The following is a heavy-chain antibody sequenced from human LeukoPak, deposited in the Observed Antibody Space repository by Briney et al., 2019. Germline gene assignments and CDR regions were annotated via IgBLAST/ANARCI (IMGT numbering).Heavy chain of an antibody. Sequence: SETLSLTCAVSGYSISSGYYWGWIRQPPGKGLEWIGSIYHSGSTYYNPSLKSRVTISVDTSKNQFSLKLSSVTAADTAVYYCARGSGSSPGGGYWGQGTLVTVSS. CDR2: IYHSGST. J-gene: IGHJ4*02. V-gene: IGHV4-38-2*01. CDR3: ARGSGSSPGGGY. CDR1: GYSISSGYY. D-gene: IGHD1-26*01.